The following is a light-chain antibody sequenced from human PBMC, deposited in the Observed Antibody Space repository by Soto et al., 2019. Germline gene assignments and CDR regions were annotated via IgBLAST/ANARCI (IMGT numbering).Light chain of an antibody. CDR2: WAS. V-gene: IGKV4-1*01. CDR1: QTVSHSSNNKKY. J-gene: IGKJ1*01. Sequence: DIVMTQSHAFMSVSLCERATINCKSIQTVSHSSNNKKYLAWYQQKPGQPPKLLIYWASTRYSGVPDRFSGSGSGTDFTLTICSLQAEDVAVYYCQQYYSAPWTFCQGTKVDI. CDR3: QQYYSAPWT.